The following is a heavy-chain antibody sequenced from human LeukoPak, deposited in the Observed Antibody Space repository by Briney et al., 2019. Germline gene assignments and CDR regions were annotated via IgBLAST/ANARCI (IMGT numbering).Heavy chain of an antibody. J-gene: IGHJ4*02. CDR2: ISSSGGST. D-gene: IGHD3-16*01. CDR3: AKRSGGGDFDN. CDR1: GFTFSSYA. V-gene: IGHV3-23*01. Sequence: PGGSLRLSCAASGFTFSSYAMAWVRQASGKGLEWVSVISSSGGSTYYADSVKGRFTISRDNSKSTLDLQMNGLRAEDTAVYYCAKRSGGGDFDNWGQGTLVTASS.